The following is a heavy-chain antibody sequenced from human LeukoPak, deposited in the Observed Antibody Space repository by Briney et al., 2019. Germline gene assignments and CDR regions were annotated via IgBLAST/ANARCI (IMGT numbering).Heavy chain of an antibody. CDR3: ARGSFSWYEHDY. J-gene: IGHJ4*02. CDR1: GGTLSSYS. CDR2: IIPIFGTA. D-gene: IGHD6-13*01. Sequence: GASVKVSCKASGGTLSSYSINWVRQAPGQGPEWMGRIIPIFGTANYAQKFQGRVTITADESTSTAYMELSSLRSEDTAVYYCARGSFSWYEHDYWGQGTLVTVSS. V-gene: IGHV1-69*13.